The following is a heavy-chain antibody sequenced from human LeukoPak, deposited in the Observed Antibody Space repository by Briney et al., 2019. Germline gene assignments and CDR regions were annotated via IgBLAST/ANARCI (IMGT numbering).Heavy chain of an antibody. D-gene: IGHD3-10*01. CDR2: INPSGGST. V-gene: IGHV1-46*01. Sequence: GSVKVSCKSSGYTFTSYYMHWVRQAPGQGLEWMGIINPSGGSTSYAQKFQGRVTMTRDTSTSTVYMELSSLRSEDTAVYYCARDPAKGIFDYWGQGTLVTVSS. CDR3: ARDPAKGIFDY. CDR1: GYTFTSYY. J-gene: IGHJ4*02.